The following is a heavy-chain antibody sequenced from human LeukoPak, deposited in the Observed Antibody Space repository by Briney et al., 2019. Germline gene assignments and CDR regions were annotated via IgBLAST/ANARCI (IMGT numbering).Heavy chain of an antibody. CDR3: ARVNMGYSSSSFDNDY. CDR2: ISAYNGNT. D-gene: IGHD6-6*01. Sequence: ASVKVSCKASGYTFTSYGISWVRQAPGQGLEWMGWISAYNGNTNYARKLQGRVTMTTDTSTSTAYMELRSLRSDDTAVYYCARVNMGYSSSSFDNDYWGQGTLVTVSS. CDR1: GYTFTSYG. V-gene: IGHV1-18*01. J-gene: IGHJ4*02.